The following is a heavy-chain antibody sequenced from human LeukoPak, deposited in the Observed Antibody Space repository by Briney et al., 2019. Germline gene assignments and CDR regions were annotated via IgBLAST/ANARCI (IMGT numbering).Heavy chain of an antibody. CDR2: IKQDGSEK. CDR1: GFTFSSYW. J-gene: IGHJ4*02. CDR3: AKEARGSVGAGLDY. V-gene: IGHV3-7*03. D-gene: IGHD6-25*01. Sequence: HAGGSLRLSCAASGFTFSSYWMSWVRQAPGKGLEWVANIKQDGSEKYYVDSVKGRFTISRDNSKNTLYLQMNSLRAEDTAVYYCAKEARGSVGAGLDYWGQGTLVTVSS.